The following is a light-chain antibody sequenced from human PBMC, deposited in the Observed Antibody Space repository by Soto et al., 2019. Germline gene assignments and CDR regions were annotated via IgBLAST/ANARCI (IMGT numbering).Light chain of an antibody. Sequence: EIVLTQSPCTLSLSPGERATLSCRASQSVSSYYLDWYQQKPGQAPRLLIYGASIRATGIPDRFSGSGSGTDFTLTISRLEPEDFAVYYCQQYGSLSFGGGTKVDIK. J-gene: IGKJ4*01. CDR2: GAS. CDR1: QSVSSYY. CDR3: QQYGSLS. V-gene: IGKV3-20*01.